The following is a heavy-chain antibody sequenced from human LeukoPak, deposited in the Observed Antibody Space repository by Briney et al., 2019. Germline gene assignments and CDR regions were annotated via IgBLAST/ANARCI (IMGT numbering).Heavy chain of an antibody. CDR1: GGSFSGYY. Sequence: SETLSLTCAVYGGSFSGYYWSWIRQPPGEGLGWIGEINHSGSTNYNPSLKSRVTISVDTSKNQFSLKLSSVTAADTAVYYCASGILYGDYLRYWGQGTLVTVSS. J-gene: IGHJ4*02. D-gene: IGHD4-17*01. V-gene: IGHV4-34*01. CDR2: INHSGST. CDR3: ASGILYGDYLRY.